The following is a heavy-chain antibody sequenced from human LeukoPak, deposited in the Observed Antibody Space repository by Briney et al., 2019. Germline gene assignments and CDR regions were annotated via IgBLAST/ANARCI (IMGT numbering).Heavy chain of an antibody. J-gene: IGHJ4*02. D-gene: IGHD6-13*01. CDR2: ISGYNANT. CDR3: ARESSGLPGTREFDY. Sequence: ASVKVSCTASGYTFTRYGISWVRQAPGQGLEWMGWISGYNANTKYAQKLQGRVTMTTDTSTSTAYMDLRSLRSDDTAAYYCARESSGLPGTREFDYWGQGTLVTVSS. V-gene: IGHV1-18*01. CDR1: GYTFTRYG.